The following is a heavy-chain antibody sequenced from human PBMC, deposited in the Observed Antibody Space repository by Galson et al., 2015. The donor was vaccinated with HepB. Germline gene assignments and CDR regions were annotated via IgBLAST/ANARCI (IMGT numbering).Heavy chain of an antibody. CDR2: IYYSGNT. D-gene: IGHD3-22*01. V-gene: IGHV4-59*01. J-gene: IGHJ3*02. Sequence: SETLSLTCTVSGVSISSYYWSWIRQPPGKGLEWIGYIYYSGNTNYNPSLKSRVTVSVDTAKNQFSLKLSSVTAADTAVYYCARDSGYNAFDIWGHGTMVPVSS. CDR3: ARDSGYNAFDI. CDR1: GVSISSYY.